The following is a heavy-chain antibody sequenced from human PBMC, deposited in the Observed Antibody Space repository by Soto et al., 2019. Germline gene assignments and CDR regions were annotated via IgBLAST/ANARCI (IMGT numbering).Heavy chain of an antibody. Sequence: QVQLVQSGAEVKKPGSSVKVSCKASGGTFSSYAISWVRQAPGQGLEWMGGIITIFGTANYAQKFQGRVTLTAAESTSKAYMELSSLRSEDTAVYYCARVGRDSDGYYYYGMDVWGQGTTVTVSS. CDR1: GGTFSSYA. CDR3: ARVGRDSDGYYYYGMDV. V-gene: IGHV1-69*01. J-gene: IGHJ6*02. D-gene: IGHD5-18*01. CDR2: IITIFGTA.